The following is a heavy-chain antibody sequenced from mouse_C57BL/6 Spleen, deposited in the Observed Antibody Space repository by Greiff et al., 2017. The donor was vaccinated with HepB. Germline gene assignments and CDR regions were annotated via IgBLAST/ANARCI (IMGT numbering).Heavy chain of an antibody. V-gene: IGHV5-9*01. CDR1: GFTFSSYT. CDR3: ARHDYGSSLYAMDY. D-gene: IGHD1-1*01. Sequence: EVHLVESGGGLVKPGGSLKLSCAASGFTFSSYTMSWVRQTPEKRLEWVATISGGGGNTYYPDSVKGRFTISRDNAKNTLYLQMSSLRSEDTALYYCARHDYGSSLYAMDYWGQGTSVTVSS. CDR2: ISGGGGNT. J-gene: IGHJ4*01.